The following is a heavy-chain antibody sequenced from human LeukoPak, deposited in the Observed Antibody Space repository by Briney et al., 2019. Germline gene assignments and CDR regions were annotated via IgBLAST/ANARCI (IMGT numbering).Heavy chain of an antibody. Sequence: SETLSLTCTVSGGSISSGGYYWSWIRQPPGKGLEWIGYIYHSGSTYYNPSLKSRVTISVDRSKNQFSLKLSSVTAADTAVYYCARRGYSYRYWGQGTLVTVSS. CDR2: IYHSGST. CDR1: GGSISSGGYY. CDR3: ARRGYSYRY. D-gene: IGHD5-18*01. J-gene: IGHJ4*02. V-gene: IGHV4-30-2*01.